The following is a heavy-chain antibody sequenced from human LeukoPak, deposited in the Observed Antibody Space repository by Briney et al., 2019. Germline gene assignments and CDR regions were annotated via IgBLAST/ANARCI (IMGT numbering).Heavy chain of an antibody. V-gene: IGHV4-4*07. CDR3: ARDGNGGSLDY. CDR2: IYTSGST. J-gene: IGHJ4*02. Sequence: SQTLSLTCTVSGGSLSGYYWSWIRQPAGKGLEWIGRIYTSGSTNYNPSLKSRVTMSVDTSKKQFSLRLTSVTAADTAVYYCARDGNGGSLDYWGQGALVTVSS. CDR1: GGSLSGYY. D-gene: IGHD1-26*01.